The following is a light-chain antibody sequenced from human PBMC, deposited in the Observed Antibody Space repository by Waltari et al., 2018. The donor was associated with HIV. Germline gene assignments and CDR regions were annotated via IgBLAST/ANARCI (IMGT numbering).Light chain of an antibody. CDR3: GTWHSSLSAGI. CDR2: ENQ. CDR1: TSAIGDHY. V-gene: IGLV1-51*02. J-gene: IGLJ2*01. Sequence: QSVLTQPPSVSAAPRQNVTISCSVSTSAIGDHYVSWHQQLPGTAPRLLIYENQKRPLGIPNRFSGSKSGTSATLGITGLQTGDEADYYCGTWHSSLSAGIFGGGTKLTVL.